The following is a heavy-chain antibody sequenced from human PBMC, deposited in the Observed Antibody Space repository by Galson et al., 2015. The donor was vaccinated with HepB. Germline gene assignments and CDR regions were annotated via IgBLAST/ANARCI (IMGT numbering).Heavy chain of an antibody. CDR3: ARDRDYRFDY. V-gene: IGHV1-18*04. Sequence: SVKVSCKASGYTFTINGISWVRQAPGKGLEWMGWISANSGDTKYAQKLQGRVTMTRDTSTSTAYLELRSLRSDDTAEYYCARDRDYRFDYWGQGSLVHVSS. CDR1: GYTFTING. J-gene: IGHJ4*02. CDR2: ISANSGDT. D-gene: IGHD4/OR15-4a*01.